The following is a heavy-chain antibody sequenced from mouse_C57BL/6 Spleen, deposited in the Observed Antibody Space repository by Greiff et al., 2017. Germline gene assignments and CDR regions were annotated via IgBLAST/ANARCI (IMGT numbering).Heavy chain of an antibody. V-gene: IGHV1-15*01. CDR2: IDPESGGT. CDR1: GYTFTDYE. Sequence: VQLQQSGAELVRPGASVTLSCKASGYTFTDYEMHWVKQTPVHGLEWIGAIDPESGGTAYTQKFKGKAILTADKSSSTAYMELRSLTSEDSAVYYCADSSGYVDYWGQGTSVTVSS. J-gene: IGHJ4*01. D-gene: IGHD3-2*02. CDR3: ADSSGYVDY.